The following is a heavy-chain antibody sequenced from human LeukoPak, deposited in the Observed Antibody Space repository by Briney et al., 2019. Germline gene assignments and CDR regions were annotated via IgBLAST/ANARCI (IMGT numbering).Heavy chain of an antibody. CDR3: ARARYYYDSSGYRFDY. D-gene: IGHD3-22*01. CDR2: ISSSSSYI. V-gene: IGHV3-21*01. CDR1: EFTVSVNY. J-gene: IGHJ4*02. Sequence: PGGSLRLSCAASEFTVSVNYMNWVRQAPGKGLEWVSSISSSSSYIYYADSVKGRFTISRDNAKNSLYLQMNSLRAEDTAVYYCARARYYYDSSGYRFDYWGQGTLVTVSS.